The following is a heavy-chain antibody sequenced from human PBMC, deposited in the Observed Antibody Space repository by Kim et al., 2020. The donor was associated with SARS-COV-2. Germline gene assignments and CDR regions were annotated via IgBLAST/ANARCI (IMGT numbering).Heavy chain of an antibody. J-gene: IGHJ4*02. D-gene: IGHD3-10*01. CDR1: GFTFSSYS. Sequence: GGSLRLSCAASGFTFSSYSMNWVRQAPGKGLEWVSYISSSSSTIYYADSVKGRFTISRDNAKNSLYLQMNSLRDEDTAVYYCARDPPLWFGESPSYYFDYWGQGTLVTVSS. CDR3: ARDPPLWFGESPSYYFDY. V-gene: IGHV3-48*02. CDR2: ISSSSSTI.